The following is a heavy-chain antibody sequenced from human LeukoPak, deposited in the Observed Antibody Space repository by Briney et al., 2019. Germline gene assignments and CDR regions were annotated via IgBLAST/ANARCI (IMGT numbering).Heavy chain of an antibody. CDR2: TYYRSTWYN. CDR1: GDSVSSNSVT. CDR3: AHGIVGANNWFDP. J-gene: IGHJ5*02. Sequence: SQTLSLTCAISGDSVSSNSVTWNWIRQSPSRGLEWLGRTYYRSTWYNDYAVSVRGRITINPDTSKNQFSLQLNSVTPEDTAVYYCAHGIVGANNWFDPWGQGTLVTVSS. D-gene: IGHD1-26*01. V-gene: IGHV6-1*01.